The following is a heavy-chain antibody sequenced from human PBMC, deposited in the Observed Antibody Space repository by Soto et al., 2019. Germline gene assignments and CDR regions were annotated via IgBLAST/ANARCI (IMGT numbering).Heavy chain of an antibody. Sequence: PSETLSLTCSVSGGSISSGGYCWSWIRQHPGKGLEWIGYIYYSGSTYYNPSLKSRVTISVDTSKNQFSLKLSSVTAADTAVYYCARVRFTIFGVVIIGDVFDIWGQGTMVTVSS. D-gene: IGHD3-3*01. CDR1: GGSISSGGYC. CDR3: ARVRFTIFGVVIIGDVFDI. CDR2: IYYSGST. V-gene: IGHV4-31*03. J-gene: IGHJ3*02.